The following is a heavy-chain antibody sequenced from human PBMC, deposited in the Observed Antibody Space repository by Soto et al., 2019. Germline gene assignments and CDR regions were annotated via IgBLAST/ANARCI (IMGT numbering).Heavy chain of an antibody. CDR3: ARQAAAGYYYYGMDV. D-gene: IGHD6-13*01. V-gene: IGHV5-10-1*01. CDR1: GYSFISYW. J-gene: IGHJ6*02. CDR2: IDPSDSYT. Sequence: ESLKISGKGSGYSFISYWISWVRQMPGKGLEWMGRIDPSDSYTNYSPSFQDHVTISADKSISTAYLQWSSLKASDTAMYYCARQAAAGYYYYGMDVWGQGTTVTVSS.